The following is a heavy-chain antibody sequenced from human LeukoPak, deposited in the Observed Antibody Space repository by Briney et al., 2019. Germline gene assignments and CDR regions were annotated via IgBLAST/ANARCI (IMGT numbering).Heavy chain of an antibody. CDR3: ARNYYDSSGYYQPFGY. CDR2: INPSGGST. Sequence: ASVKVSCKASGYTFTSHYMHWMRQAPGQGLEWMGIINPSGGSTTYAQKFQGRATMTRDTSTSTVYMELSSLRSEDTAVYYCARNYYDSSGYYQPFGYWGQGTLVTVSS. D-gene: IGHD3-22*01. V-gene: IGHV1-46*01. CDR1: GYTFTSHY. J-gene: IGHJ4*02.